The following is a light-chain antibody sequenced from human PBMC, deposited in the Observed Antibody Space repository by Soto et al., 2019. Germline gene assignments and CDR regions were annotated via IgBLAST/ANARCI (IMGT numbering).Light chain of an antibody. CDR3: QQSYSTTWT. CDR2: SAS. J-gene: IGKJ1*01. CDR1: QSITTY. Sequence: DIQMTQSPSSLSASVGDRVTITCRASQSITTYLNWYQQKPGKAPKLLIYSASSLQGGASSRFSGSGSGTEFTLTINSLQSEDFATYYCQQSYSTTWTFGQGTKVEIK. V-gene: IGKV1-39*01.